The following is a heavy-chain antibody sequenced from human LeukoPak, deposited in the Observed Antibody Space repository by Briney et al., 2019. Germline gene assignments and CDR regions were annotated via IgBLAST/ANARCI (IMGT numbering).Heavy chain of an antibody. J-gene: IGHJ4*02. V-gene: IGHV3-48*02. CDR1: GFTFSRYS. CDR3: ARDFYYDSSGYSQDY. CDR2: ISSSSSTI. D-gene: IGHD3-22*01. Sequence: GGSLRLSCAASGFTFSRYSINWVRQAPGKGLEWVSYISSSSSTIYYADSVKGRFTISRDNAKNSLYLQMNSLRDEDTAVYYCARDFYYDSSGYSQDYWGQGTLVTVSS.